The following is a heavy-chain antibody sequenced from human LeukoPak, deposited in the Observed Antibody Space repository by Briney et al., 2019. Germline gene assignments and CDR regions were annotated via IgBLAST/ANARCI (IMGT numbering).Heavy chain of an antibody. V-gene: IGHV3-23*01. CDR1: GFIFNNYG. CDR2: ISNDGGGT. J-gene: IGHJ5*02. Sequence: GGSLRLSCAASGFIFNNYGLIWVRQAPGKGLEWVSAISNDGGGTNYADFVRGRFTISRDNSKNTLFLQMNSLRAEDTALYYCAKGSSGYFADLWGQGTLVTVSS. CDR3: AKGSSGYFADL. D-gene: IGHD3-22*01.